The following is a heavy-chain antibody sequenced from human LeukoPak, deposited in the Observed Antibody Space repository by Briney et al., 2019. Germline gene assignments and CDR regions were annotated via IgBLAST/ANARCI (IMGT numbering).Heavy chain of an antibody. J-gene: IGHJ4*02. Sequence: GASVKVSCKTSGDTFTDYYVHWVRQAPGQGLEWLAWINPDSGATNFAQRFQGRVTMTRDTSVNAVHMELNRLRSDDTAVYYCARDLCHGGSCFHFDSWGQGTLVTVSS. CDR1: GDTFTDYY. CDR2: INPDSGAT. D-gene: IGHD2-15*01. V-gene: IGHV1-2*02. CDR3: ARDLCHGGSCFHFDS.